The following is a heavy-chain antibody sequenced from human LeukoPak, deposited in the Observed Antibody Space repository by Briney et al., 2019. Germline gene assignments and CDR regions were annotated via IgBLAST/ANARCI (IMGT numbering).Heavy chain of an antibody. J-gene: IGHJ4*02. CDR1: GFTVITND. CDR2: LYSDGNT. Sequence: PGGSLRLSCAASGFTVITNDMTWVRQTPGKGLEWVSVLYSDGNTKYADSVQGRFTISRDNSKNTLYLEMSSLSPDDTAVYYCARGVEPLAANTLAYWGQGTLVTVS. D-gene: IGHD1-14*01. CDR3: ARGVEPLAANTLAY. V-gene: IGHV3-53*01.